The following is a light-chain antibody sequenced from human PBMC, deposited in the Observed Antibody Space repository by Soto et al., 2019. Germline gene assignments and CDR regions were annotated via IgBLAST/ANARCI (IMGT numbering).Light chain of an antibody. Sequence: EIVLTQSPATLSLSPGEKATLSCRASQSVGGYLAWYQQRGGQRPRLLIYDSSNRATGIPPRFSGSGSGTDFTLTISTLEPEDSAVYFCQQRSNWPPTFGGGTKVGI. J-gene: IGKJ4*01. V-gene: IGKV3-11*01. CDR1: QSVGGY. CDR2: DSS. CDR3: QQRSNWPPT.